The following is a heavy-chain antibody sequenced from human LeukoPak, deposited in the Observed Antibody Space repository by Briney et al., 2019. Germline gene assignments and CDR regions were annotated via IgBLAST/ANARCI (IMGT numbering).Heavy chain of an antibody. CDR2: ISWNSGSI. D-gene: IGHD3-3*01. V-gene: IGHV3-9*01. Sequence: GGSLRLSCAASGFTFDDYAMHWVRQAPGKGLEWVSGISWNSGSIGYADSVKGRFTISRDNAKNSLYLQMNSLRAEDTAVYYCAKDELASPYYDFWSGRRENAFDIWGQGTMVTVSS. CDR3: AKDELASPYYDFWSGRRENAFDI. J-gene: IGHJ3*02. CDR1: GFTFDDYA.